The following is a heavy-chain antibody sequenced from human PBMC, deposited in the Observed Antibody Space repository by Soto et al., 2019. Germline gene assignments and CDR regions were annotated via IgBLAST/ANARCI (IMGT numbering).Heavy chain of an antibody. CDR1: GGTFSSYT. J-gene: IGHJ2*01. CDR2: IITILGVA. V-gene: IGHV1-69*08. D-gene: IGHD3-10*01. Sequence: QVQLVQSGAEVKKPGSSVKVSCKASGGTFSSYTISWVRQAPGQGLEWMGRIITILGVANYAQKFQGRVRITADKSTSSAYMELSSLRSEDTAVYYCARDPQNYYRAFALWGRGTLVTVSS. CDR3: ARDPQNYYRAFAL.